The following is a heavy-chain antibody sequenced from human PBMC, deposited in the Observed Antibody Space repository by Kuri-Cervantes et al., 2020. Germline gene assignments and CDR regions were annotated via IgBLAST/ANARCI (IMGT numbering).Heavy chain of an antibody. J-gene: IGHJ4*02. CDR3: AKVGSGYYFDY. CDR1: GFTYSSYG. CDR2: IWYDGSNK. V-gene: IGHV3-30*02. D-gene: IGHD3-22*01. Sequence: GGSLRLSCAASGFTYSSYGMHWVRQAPGKGLEWVAAIWYDGSNKYYADSVKGRFTISRDNSKNTLYLQMNGLRAEDTAVYYCAKVGSGYYFDYWGQGTLVTVSS.